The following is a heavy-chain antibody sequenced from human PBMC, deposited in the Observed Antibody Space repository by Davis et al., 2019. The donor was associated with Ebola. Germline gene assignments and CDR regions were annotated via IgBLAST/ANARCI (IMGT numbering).Heavy chain of an antibody. CDR2: ISGSGGST. J-gene: IGHJ4*02. V-gene: IGHV3-23*01. Sequence: GESLKISCAASGFTFSDYYMSWIRQAPGKGLEWVSAISGSGGSTYYADSVKGRFTISRDNSKNTLYLQMNSLRAEDTAVYYCAKGGVYTRRTDYWGQGTLVTVSS. CDR1: GFTFSDYY. D-gene: IGHD2-2*02. CDR3: AKGGVYTRRTDY.